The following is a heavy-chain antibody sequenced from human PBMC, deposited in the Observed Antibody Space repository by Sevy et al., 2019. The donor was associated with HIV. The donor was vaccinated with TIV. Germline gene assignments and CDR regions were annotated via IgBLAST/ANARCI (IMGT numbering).Heavy chain of an antibody. CDR1: GFTFSSYA. V-gene: IGHV3-30*04. CDR2: ISYDGSNK. Sequence: GESLKISCAASGFTFSSYAMHWVRQAPGKGLEWVAVISYDGSNKYYADSVKGRFTISRDNSKNTLYLQMNSLRAEDTAGYYCARDDYCSSASCYTLRYNWNYDYYYYGMDVWGQGTTVTVSS. CDR3: ARDDYCSSASCYTLRYNWNYDYYYYGMDV. J-gene: IGHJ6*02. D-gene: IGHD2-2*02.